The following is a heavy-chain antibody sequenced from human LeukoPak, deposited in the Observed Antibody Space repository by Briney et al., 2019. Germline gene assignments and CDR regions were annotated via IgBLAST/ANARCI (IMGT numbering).Heavy chain of an antibody. CDR2: IDPYNGDT. J-gene: IGHJ4*02. Sequence: GESLKISCQGSGYSFTSYWIGWGRQAPGQGLEGMGLIDPYNGDTDYSQKVQGSVTMTKDTSTSTAYIELRSLRSDDTAVYYCARDKAPRYIYGLGLWGQGTLVTVSS. CDR1: GYSFTSYW. D-gene: IGHD5-18*01. V-gene: IGHV1-18*04. CDR3: ARDKAPRYIYGLGL.